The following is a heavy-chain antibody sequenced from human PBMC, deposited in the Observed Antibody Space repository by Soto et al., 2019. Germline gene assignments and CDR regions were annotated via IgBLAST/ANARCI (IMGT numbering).Heavy chain of an antibody. CDR2: ISVYNGNT. Sequence: AASVKVSCKASGYTFTSYGISWVRQAPGQGLEWMGWISVYNGNTNYAQKLQGRVTMTTDTSTSTAYMELRSLRSDDTAVYYCASGWFGEFVYYFDYGGQGTLVTVSS. V-gene: IGHV1-18*01. D-gene: IGHD3-10*01. J-gene: IGHJ4*02. CDR3: ASGWFGEFVYYFDY. CDR1: GYTFTSYG.